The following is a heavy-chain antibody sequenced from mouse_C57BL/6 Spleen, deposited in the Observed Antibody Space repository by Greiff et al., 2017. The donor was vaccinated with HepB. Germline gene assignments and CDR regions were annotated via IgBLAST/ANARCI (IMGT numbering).Heavy chain of an antibody. V-gene: IGHV1-64*01. J-gene: IGHJ3*01. CDR2: IHPNSGST. CDR1: GYTFTSYW. D-gene: IGHD2-4*01. CDR3: ARGLRGDYDWFAY. Sequence: QVQLKESGAELVKPGASVKLSCKASGYTFTSYWMHWVKQRPGQGLEWIGMIHPNSGSTNYNEKFKSKATLTVDKSSSTAYMQLSSLTSEDSAVYYCARGLRGDYDWFAYWGQGTLVTVSA.